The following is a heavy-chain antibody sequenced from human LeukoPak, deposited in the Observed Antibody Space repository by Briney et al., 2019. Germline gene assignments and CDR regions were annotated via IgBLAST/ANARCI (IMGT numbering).Heavy chain of an antibody. CDR3: AKEGGGYCSRTSCWGVWFDP. Sequence: GGSLRLSCAASGFTFSSYWMHWVRQVPGKGLVWVSRINSDGSSRSYVDSVMGRFTISRDNSKNTLYLQMNSLRAEDTAVYYCAKEGGGYCSRTSCWGVWFDPWGQGTLVTVSS. CDR1: GFTFSSYW. J-gene: IGHJ5*02. D-gene: IGHD2-2*01. CDR2: INSDGSSR. V-gene: IGHV3-74*01.